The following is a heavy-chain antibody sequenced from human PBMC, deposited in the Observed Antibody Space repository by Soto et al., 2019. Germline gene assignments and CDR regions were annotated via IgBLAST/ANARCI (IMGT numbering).Heavy chain of an antibody. V-gene: IGHV3-23*01. CDR2: ISVSGGST. Sequence: GGSLRLSCAASGFTFSSYAMSWVRQAPGKGLEWVSAISVSGGSTYYADSVKGRFTISRDNSKNTLYLQINSLRAEDTAVYYCSKDKADKYDGSVDSWGQGTQVTVSS. D-gene: IGHD3-22*01. J-gene: IGHJ4*02. CDR3: SKDKADKYDGSVDS. CDR1: GFTFSSYA.